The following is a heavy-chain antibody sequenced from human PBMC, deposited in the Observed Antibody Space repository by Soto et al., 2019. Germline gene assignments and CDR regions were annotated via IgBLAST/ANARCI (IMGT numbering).Heavy chain of an antibody. CDR1: GDTFSSYA. Sequence: GASVKVSCKASGDTFSSYAISWVRQAPGQGLEWMGWIIPIFGTANYAQKFQGRVTITADKSTSTAYMELSSLRSEDTAVYYCAREYCSSISCKSNWFAPWGQETLVPVSS. J-gene: IGHJ5*02. V-gene: IGHV1-69*06. CDR3: AREYCSSISCKSNWFAP. D-gene: IGHD2-2*01. CDR2: IIPIFGTA.